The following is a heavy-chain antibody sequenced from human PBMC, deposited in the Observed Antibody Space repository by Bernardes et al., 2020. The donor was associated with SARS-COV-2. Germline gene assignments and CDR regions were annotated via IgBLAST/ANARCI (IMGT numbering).Heavy chain of an antibody. D-gene: IGHD3-22*01. CDR3: AKDGVAYDSSGYYARHLDY. Sequence: GSLRLSCAASGFTFSSYAMSWVCQAPGKGLEWVSAISDSGENTYYANSVEGRFTISRDNSKNTLHLQMNGLRAEDTAVYYCAKDGVAYDSSGYYARHLDYWGQGTLVTVSS. V-gene: IGHV3-23*01. CDR1: GFTFSSYA. CDR2: ISDSGENT. J-gene: IGHJ4*02.